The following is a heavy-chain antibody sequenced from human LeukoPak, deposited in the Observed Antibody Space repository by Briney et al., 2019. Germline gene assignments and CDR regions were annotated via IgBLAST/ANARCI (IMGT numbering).Heavy chain of an antibody. D-gene: IGHD1-26*01. Sequence: ASVTVSCKASGYTFTGYYMHWVRQAPGQGLEWMGWINPNSGGTNYAQTFQGRVTMTRDTSISTAYMELSRLRSDDTAVYYCARAKGGSYRFDYWGQGTLVTVSS. CDR2: INPNSGGT. V-gene: IGHV1-2*02. J-gene: IGHJ4*02. CDR3: ARAKGGSYRFDY. CDR1: GYTFTGYY.